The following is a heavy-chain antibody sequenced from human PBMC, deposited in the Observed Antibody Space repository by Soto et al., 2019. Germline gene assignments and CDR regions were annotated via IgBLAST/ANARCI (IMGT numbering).Heavy chain of an antibody. Sequence: GGSLRLSCAASGFTFSSHWMHWARQAPGKGLVWVSRINSDGSIINYADSVKGRFTISRDNAKNTLHLQMNSLRAEDTAVYYCAREDSGSYYGYWGQGTLVTVSS. CDR1: GFTFSSHW. J-gene: IGHJ4*02. V-gene: IGHV3-74*01. D-gene: IGHD3-10*01. CDR3: AREDSGSYYGY. CDR2: INSDGSII.